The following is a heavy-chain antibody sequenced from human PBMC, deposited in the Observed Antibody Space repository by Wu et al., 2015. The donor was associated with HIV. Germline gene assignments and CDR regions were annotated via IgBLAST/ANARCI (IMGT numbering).Heavy chain of an antibody. J-gene: IGHJ3*02. V-gene: IGHV1-8*01. CDR1: GYTFTNYG. CDR2: MNPNSGKT. CDR3: ARDVGHEGRQWLVQPGAFDI. Sequence: QVQLVQSGAEVKKPGASVKVSCKASGYTFTNYGINWVRQATGQGLEWMGYMNPNSGKTGYAQKFQGRVTMTSNTSISTAYMELSSLRSEDTAVYYCARDVGHEGRQWLVQPGAFDIWGQGTMVTVSS. D-gene: IGHD6-19*01.